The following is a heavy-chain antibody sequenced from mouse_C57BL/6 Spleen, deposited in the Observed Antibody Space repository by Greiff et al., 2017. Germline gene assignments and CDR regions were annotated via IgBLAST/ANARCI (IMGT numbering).Heavy chain of an antibody. CDR2: ISDGGSYT. Sequence: EVQRVESGGGLVKPGGSLKLSCAASGFTFSRYAMSWVRQTPEKRLEWVATISDGGSYTYYPANVKGRFTISRDNAKNNLYLQMRHLKSEDTAMYYCARGTTVVAPFDYWGQGTTRTVSS. V-gene: IGHV5-4*01. D-gene: IGHD1-1*01. J-gene: IGHJ2*01. CDR3: ARGTTVVAPFDY. CDR1: GFTFSRYA.